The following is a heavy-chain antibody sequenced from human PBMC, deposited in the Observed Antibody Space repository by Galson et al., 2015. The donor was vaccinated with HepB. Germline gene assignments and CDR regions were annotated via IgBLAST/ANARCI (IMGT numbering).Heavy chain of an antibody. Sequence: SLRLSCAASGFTFSNYAMHWVRQAPGKGLEWVAVIWYDGSNKYYPDSVKGRFTISRDISKNTLYLQMNSLRDEDTAVYYCAREGVPGGSGFDYWGQGTLVTVSS. CDR3: AREGVPGGSGFDY. CDR1: GFTFSNYA. D-gene: IGHD3-10*01. V-gene: IGHV3-33*01. CDR2: IWYDGSNK. J-gene: IGHJ4*02.